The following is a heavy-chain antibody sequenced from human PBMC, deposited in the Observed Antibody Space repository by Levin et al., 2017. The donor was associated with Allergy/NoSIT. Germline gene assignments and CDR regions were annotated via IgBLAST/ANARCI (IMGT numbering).Heavy chain of an antibody. Sequence: GSLRLSCSVSGGSVNSGTYYWSWIRRPPGKDLEWIGYINYHGVTKYNPSLQSRVTISVDTSKTEFSLKVTSVTAADTAVYYCARNRIIVSGGNDYYYGMDVWGRGTTVTVSS. V-gene: IGHV4-61*01. CDR3: ARNRIIVSGGNDYYYGMDV. CDR1: GGSVNSGTYY. J-gene: IGHJ6*02. D-gene: IGHD3-9*01. CDR2: INYHGVT.